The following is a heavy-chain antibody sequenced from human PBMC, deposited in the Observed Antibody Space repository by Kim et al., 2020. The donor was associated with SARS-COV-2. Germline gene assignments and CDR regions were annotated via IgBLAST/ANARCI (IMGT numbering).Heavy chain of an antibody. D-gene: IGHD6-19*01. CDR3: ARDQAVAEGELLYHFDY. CDR2: ISYDGSNK. J-gene: IGHJ4*02. V-gene: IGHV3-30*04. Sequence: GGSLRLSCAASGFTFSSYAMHWVRQAPGKGLEWVAVISYDGSNKYYADSVKGRFTISRDNSKNTLYLQMNSLRAEDTAVYYCARDQAVAEGELLYHFDYWGQGTLVTVSS. CDR1: GFTFSSYA.